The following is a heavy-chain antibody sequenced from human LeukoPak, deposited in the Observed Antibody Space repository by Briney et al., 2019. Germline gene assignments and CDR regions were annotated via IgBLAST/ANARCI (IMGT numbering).Heavy chain of an antibody. Sequence: PGGSLRPPCRATRRTSVDYAMGWFRQAPGKGLEWVGFIRSKAYGGTTEYAASVKGRFTISRDDSKTIAYLQMTSLKAEDTAVHYGSRSVWDYGDYVCAFDIWREGTMVSVSS. CDR2: IRSKAYGGTT. V-gene: IGHV3-49*03. CDR1: RRTSVDYA. D-gene: IGHD4-17*01. J-gene: IGHJ3*02. CDR3: SRSVWDYGDYVCAFDI.